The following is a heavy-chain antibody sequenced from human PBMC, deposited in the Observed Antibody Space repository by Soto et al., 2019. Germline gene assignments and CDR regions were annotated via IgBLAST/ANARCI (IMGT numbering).Heavy chain of an antibody. J-gene: IGHJ5*01. V-gene: IGHV4-39*01. D-gene: IGHD3-10*01. CDR1: GGSITRGSSY. Sequence: SETLSLTCIVSGGSITRGSSYWAWIRQPPGKGLEWVGTFYDGNTYHNPSLRRRITIAVDTSKNQFSLKLNSVAAADTAFYYSATPRGLAVGGSFDSWGQGMLVTVSS. CDR2: FYDGNT. CDR3: ATPRGLAVGGSFDS.